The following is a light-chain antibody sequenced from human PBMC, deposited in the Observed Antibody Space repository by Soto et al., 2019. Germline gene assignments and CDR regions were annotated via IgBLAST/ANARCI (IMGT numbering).Light chain of an antibody. J-gene: IGKJ2*01. V-gene: IGKV3-20*01. CDR1: QSVSSNY. Sequence: EIVLTQSPGTLSLAPGEGATLSCRASQSVSSNYLAWYQQKPGQAPRLLINGASSRAAGIPGKLSGSGSGTDSAFSSSRLEPDDCAVYFCQHYDSSPTFGLGTRLEIK. CDR3: QHYDSSPT. CDR2: GAS.